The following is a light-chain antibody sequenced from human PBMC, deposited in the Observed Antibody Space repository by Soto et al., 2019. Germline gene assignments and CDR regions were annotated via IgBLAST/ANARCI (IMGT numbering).Light chain of an antibody. Sequence: DIQMTQSPSSLSASVGDRVTITCRASQSISSYLNWYQQKPGKAPKLLIYAASSLQSGVPSRFGGSGSGTDFTLTISSLQPEDFATYYCQQSYSTPWTFGQGNKVEIK. CDR2: AAS. J-gene: IGKJ1*01. V-gene: IGKV1-39*01. CDR3: QQSYSTPWT. CDR1: QSISSY.